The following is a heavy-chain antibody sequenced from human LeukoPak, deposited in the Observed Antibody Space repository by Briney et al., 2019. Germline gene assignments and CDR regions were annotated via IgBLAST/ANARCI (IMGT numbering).Heavy chain of an antibody. CDR3: ARVGGAYYGSGSYYSGY. CDR1: GFTFSTYW. CDR2: IKQDGSEK. J-gene: IGHJ4*02. Sequence: GGSLRLSCAASGFTFSTYWMSWVRQAPGKGLEWVANIKQDGSEKYYVDSVKGRFTISRDNAKNSLYLQMNSLRAEDTAVYYCARVGGAYYGSGSYYSGYWGQGTLVTVSS. V-gene: IGHV3-7*01. D-gene: IGHD3-10*01.